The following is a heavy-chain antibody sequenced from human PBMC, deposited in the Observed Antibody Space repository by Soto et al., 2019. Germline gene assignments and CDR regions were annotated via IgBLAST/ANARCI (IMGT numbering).Heavy chain of an antibody. Sequence: QVQLVQSGAEVKKPGSSVKVSCKASGGTFSSYAISWVRQAPGQGLEWLGGIIPIFGTANYAKKFQGRVTITADESTRTAYMALSNLRSEDTAVYYCAKNPENYYYGMDFWGQGTTVTVSS. J-gene: IGHJ6*02. CDR1: GGTFSSYA. V-gene: IGHV1-69*12. CDR2: IIPIFGTA. CDR3: AKNPENYYYGMDF.